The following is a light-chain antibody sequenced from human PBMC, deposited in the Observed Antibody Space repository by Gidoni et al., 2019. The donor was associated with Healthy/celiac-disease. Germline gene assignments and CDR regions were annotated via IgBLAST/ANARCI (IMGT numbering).Light chain of an antibody. J-gene: IGLJ2*01. CDR2: EDN. CDR1: SGSIASNY. CDR3: QSYDSSIMTV. Sequence: NFMLTQPHSVSESPGKPVTISCTRSSGSIASNYVQWYRQRPGSSPTTVIYEDNQRPSGVPDRFSGSIDSSSNSASLTISGLKTEDEADYYCQSYDSSIMTVFGGGTKLTVL. V-gene: IGLV6-57*01.